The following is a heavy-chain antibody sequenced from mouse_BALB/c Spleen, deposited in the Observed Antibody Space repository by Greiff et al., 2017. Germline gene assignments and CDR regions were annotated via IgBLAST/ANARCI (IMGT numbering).Heavy chain of an antibody. Sequence: VQLQQSGAELVKPGASVKLSCKASGYTFTSYYMYWVKQRPGQGLEWIGEINPSNGGTNFNEKFKSKATLTVDKSSSTAYMQLSSLTSEDSAVYYCTITTATGGAMDYWGQGTSVTVSS. J-gene: IGHJ4*01. CDR3: TITTATGGAMDY. D-gene: IGHD1-2*01. CDR1: GYTFTSYY. V-gene: IGHV1S81*02. CDR2: INPSNGGT.